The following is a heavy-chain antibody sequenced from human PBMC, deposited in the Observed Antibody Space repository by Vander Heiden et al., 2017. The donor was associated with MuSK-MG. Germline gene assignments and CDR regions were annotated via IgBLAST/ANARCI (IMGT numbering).Heavy chain of an antibody. V-gene: IGHV1-18*01. CDR2: ISAYNGDT. CDR3: ARLKDGSGSYADP. D-gene: IGHD3-10*01. CDR1: GYTFTNYL. Sequence: QVQLVQSGAEVKKPGASVKVSCKASGYTFTNYLISWVRQAPGQGFEWMGWISAYNGDTNYPQKLHGRVTMTTDTSTSTAYMELRSLRSDDTAVYYCARLKDGSGSYADPWGQGTLVTVSS. J-gene: IGHJ5*02.